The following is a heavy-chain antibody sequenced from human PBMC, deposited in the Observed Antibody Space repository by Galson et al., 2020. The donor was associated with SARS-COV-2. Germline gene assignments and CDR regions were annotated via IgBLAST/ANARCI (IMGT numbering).Heavy chain of an antibody. D-gene: IGHD4-4*01. CDR2: IGPAGDT. CDR1: GFTFSSYD. J-gene: IGHJ6*03. V-gene: IGHV3-13*01. Sequence: GESLKISCAASGFTFSSYDMHWVRQATGQGLEWVSAIGPAGDTYYPGSVKGRFTISRENAKNSLYLQMNSLRAGDTAVYYCARGVTVTKRVYYYYMDVWGKGTTVTVSS. CDR3: ARGVTVTKRVYYYYMDV.